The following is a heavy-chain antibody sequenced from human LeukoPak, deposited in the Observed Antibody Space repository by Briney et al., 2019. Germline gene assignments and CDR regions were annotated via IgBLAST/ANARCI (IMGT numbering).Heavy chain of an antibody. Sequence: SETLSLTCIVSAYSVSSGYYWGWIRQPPGKGLEWIGSIYHSESTYYNPSLKSRVTISIDTSKNQFSLKLSSVTAADTAIYFCARGKSRGSHIDYWGQGTLVTVSS. D-gene: IGHD1-26*01. CDR2: IYHSEST. V-gene: IGHV4-38-2*02. J-gene: IGHJ4*02. CDR1: AYSVSSGYY. CDR3: ARGKSRGSHIDY.